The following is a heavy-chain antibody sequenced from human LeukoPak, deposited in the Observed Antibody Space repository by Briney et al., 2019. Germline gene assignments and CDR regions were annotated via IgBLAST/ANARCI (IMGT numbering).Heavy chain of an antibody. CDR1: GGSISSGGYY. D-gene: IGHD3-10*01. J-gene: IGHJ3*02. CDR3: ARGREYYGSGSPGAFDT. V-gene: IGHV4-31*03. CDR2: IYYSGST. Sequence: SQTLSLTCTVSGGSISSGGYYWSWIRQHPGKGLEWIGYIYYSGSTYYNPSLKSRVTISVDTSKNQFSLKLSSVTAADTAVYYCARGREYYGSGSPGAFDTWGQGTMVTVSS.